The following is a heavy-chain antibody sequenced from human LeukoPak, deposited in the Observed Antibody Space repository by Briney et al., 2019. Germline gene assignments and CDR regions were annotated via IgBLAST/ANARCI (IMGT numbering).Heavy chain of an antibody. V-gene: IGHV1-69*06. Sequence: ASVKVSCKASGGTFSSYAISWGRQTPGQGLEWMGRIIPIFGTANYAQKFQGRVTITADKSTSTAYMELSSLRSEDTAVYYCARDRFGGEQNWGQGTLVTVSS. D-gene: IGHD3-16*01. CDR1: GGTFSSYA. CDR2: IIPIFGTA. J-gene: IGHJ4*02. CDR3: ARDRFGGEQN.